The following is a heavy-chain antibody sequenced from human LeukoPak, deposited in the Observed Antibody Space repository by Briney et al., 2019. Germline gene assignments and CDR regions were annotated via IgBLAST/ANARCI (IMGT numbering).Heavy chain of an antibody. CDR2: IYYSGST. CDR1: GGSISSSSYY. D-gene: IGHD3-10*01. Sequence: PSETLSLTCTVSGGSISSSSYYWGWIRQPPGKGLEWIGSIYYSGSTYYNPSLKSRVTISVDTSKNQFSLKLSSVTAADTAVYYCARVRGRIRAYFDYWGQGTLVTVSS. J-gene: IGHJ4*02. CDR3: ARVRGRIRAYFDY. V-gene: IGHV4-39*07.